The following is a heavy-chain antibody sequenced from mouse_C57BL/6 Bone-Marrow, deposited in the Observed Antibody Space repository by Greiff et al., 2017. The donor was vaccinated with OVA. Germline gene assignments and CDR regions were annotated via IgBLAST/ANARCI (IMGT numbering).Heavy chain of an antibody. CDR1: GYTFTSYW. J-gene: IGHJ4*01. D-gene: IGHD2-3*01. CDR2: IHPNSGST. V-gene: IGHV1-64*01. CDR3: ARTWVLTNPLAMDY. Sequence: QVQLQQPGAELVKPGASVKLSCKASGYTFTSYWMHWVKQRPGQGLEWIGMIHPNSGSTNYNEKFKSKATLTVDKSSSTAYMQLSSLTSEDSAVYYCARTWVLTNPLAMDYWGQGTSVTVSS.